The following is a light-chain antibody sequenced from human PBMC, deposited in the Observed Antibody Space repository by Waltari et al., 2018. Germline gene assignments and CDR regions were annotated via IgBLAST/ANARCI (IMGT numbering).Light chain of an antibody. CDR1: QGISSW. Sequence: DIQMTQSPSSVSASVGDRVTITCRASQGISSWLAWHQQKPGKAPKLLIYAASSLQSGGPSRFSGSGSGTDFTLTISSLQPEDFATYYCQQANSFPLTFGGGTKVEIK. CDR3: QQANSFPLT. J-gene: IGKJ4*01. V-gene: IGKV1D-12*01. CDR2: AAS.